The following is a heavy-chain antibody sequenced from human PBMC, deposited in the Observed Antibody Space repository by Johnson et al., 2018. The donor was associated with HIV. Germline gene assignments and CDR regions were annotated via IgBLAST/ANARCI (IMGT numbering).Heavy chain of an antibody. CDR3: ARRDPWVENGAFDI. J-gene: IGHJ3*02. D-gene: IGHD5-24*01. Sequence: VQLVESGGGLIQPGGSLRLSCAASGFTVSSNYMNWVRQAPGKGLEWVSVIYSGGSTNYADSVKGRFTISRDNSKNSLYLQMNSLRAGDTAVYFCARRDPWVENGAFDIWGQGTMVTVSS. CDR2: IYSGGST. CDR1: GFTVSSNY. V-gene: IGHV3-53*01.